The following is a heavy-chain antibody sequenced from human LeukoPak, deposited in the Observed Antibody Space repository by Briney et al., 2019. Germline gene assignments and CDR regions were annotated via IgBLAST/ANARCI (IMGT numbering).Heavy chain of an antibody. D-gene: IGHD5-24*01. CDR1: GFIFSNSW. CDR3: ARDRGDSSFDY. CDR2: INPDGSKV. V-gene: IGHV3-7*01. Sequence: GGSLRLSCAAYGFIFSNSWMTWVRQAPEKDLEWVATINPDGSKVAYVGSVKCRFTISRDNAKNSVYLQMSSLRVEETGVFYCARDRGDSSFDYWGQGALVAVSS. J-gene: IGHJ4*02.